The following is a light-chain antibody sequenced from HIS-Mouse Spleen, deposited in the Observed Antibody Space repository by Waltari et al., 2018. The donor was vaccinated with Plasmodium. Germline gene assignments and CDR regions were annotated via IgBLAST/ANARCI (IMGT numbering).Light chain of an antibody. CDR2: EDS. CDR1: ALSEIY. V-gene: IGLV3-10*01. CDR3: YSTDSSGNHRV. Sequence: SYELTQPPSVSVSPGQTPRITCPGAALSEIYAYWYQQKSGPCPVLVIYEDSRRPSGIPERFSGSSSGTMATLTISGAQVEDEADYYCYSTDSSGNHRVFGGGTKLTVL. J-gene: IGLJ3*02.